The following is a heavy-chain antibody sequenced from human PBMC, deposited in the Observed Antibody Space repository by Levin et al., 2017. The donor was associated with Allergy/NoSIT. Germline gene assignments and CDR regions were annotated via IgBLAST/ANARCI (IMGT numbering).Heavy chain of an antibody. D-gene: IGHD3-10*01. CDR3: ANGRGLGNYYDSFNI. J-gene: IGHJ3*02. V-gene: IGHV3-23*01. Sequence: LSLPCAASGFTFRNYAMNWVRQVPGKGLEWVSAISSSGDNTNYGDSVKGRFTISRDDSKNTLYLQMNSLRAEDTAIYYCANGRGLGNYYDSFNIWGQGTMVTVSS. CDR2: ISSSGDNT. CDR1: GFTFRNYA.